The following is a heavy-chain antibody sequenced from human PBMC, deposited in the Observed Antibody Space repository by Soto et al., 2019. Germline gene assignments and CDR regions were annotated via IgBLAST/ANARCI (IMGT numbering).Heavy chain of an antibody. CDR3: ARELLDYGGPSPKDAFDI. Sequence: QVQLVQSGAEVKKPGASVKVSCKASGYTFTSYGISWVRQAPGQGLEWMGWISAYNGNTNYAQKPQGRVTMTTDTSTSTAYMELRSLRSDDTAVYYCARELLDYGGPSPKDAFDIWGQGTMVTVSS. V-gene: IGHV1-18*01. J-gene: IGHJ3*02. D-gene: IGHD4-17*01. CDR1: GYTFTSYG. CDR2: ISAYNGNT.